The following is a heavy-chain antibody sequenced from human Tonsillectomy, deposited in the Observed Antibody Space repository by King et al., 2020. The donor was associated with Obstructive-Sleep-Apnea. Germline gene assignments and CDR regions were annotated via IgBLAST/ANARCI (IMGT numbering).Heavy chain of an antibody. CDR1: ALTFSIYG. V-gene: IGHV3-48*04. J-gene: IGHJ4*02. CDR3: AQWVLLDY. D-gene: IGHD1-26*01. CDR2: ISSSSSNI. Sequence: VQLVESGGGLVQPGGSLRLSCAASALTFSIYGMNWVRHAPGEGLEWISYISSSSSNIYYADSVKGRFTIYRDNAKNSLYLQMNSLRADDTAVYYCAQWVLLDYWGQGALVTVSS.